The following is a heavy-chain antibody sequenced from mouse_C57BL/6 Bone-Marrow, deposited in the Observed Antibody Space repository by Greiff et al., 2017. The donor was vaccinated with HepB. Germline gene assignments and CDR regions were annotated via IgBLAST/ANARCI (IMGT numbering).Heavy chain of an antibody. V-gene: IGHV2-5*01. CDR3: AKAYGSSQGDPMDY. CDR1: GFSLTSYG. CDR2: IWRGGST. J-gene: IGHJ4*01. D-gene: IGHD1-1*01. Sequence: VKLVESGPGLVQPSQSLSITCTVSGFSLTSYGVHWVRQSPGKGLEWLGVIWRGGSTDYNAAFMSRLSITKDNSKSQVFFKMNSLQADDTAIYYCAKAYGSSQGDPMDYWGQGTSVTVSS.